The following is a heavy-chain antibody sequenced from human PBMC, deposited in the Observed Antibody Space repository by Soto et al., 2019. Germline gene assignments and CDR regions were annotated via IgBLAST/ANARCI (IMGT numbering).Heavy chain of an antibody. J-gene: IGHJ6*02. Sequence: GESLKISCKGSGYSFTSYWISWVRQMPGKGLEWMGRIDPSDSYTNYSPSFQGHVTISADKSISTAYLQWSSLKASDTAMYYCARRRGDFWSGAGWLYYGMDVWGQGTTVTVSS. CDR3: ARRRGDFWSGAGWLYYGMDV. CDR1: GYSFTSYW. D-gene: IGHD3-3*01. V-gene: IGHV5-10-1*01. CDR2: IDPSDSYT.